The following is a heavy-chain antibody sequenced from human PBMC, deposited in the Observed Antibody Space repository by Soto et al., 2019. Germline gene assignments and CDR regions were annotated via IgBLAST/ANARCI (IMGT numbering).Heavy chain of an antibody. CDR1: GFTFSDYY. V-gene: IGHV3-11*01. CDR2: ISSSGSTI. CDR3: ATNYFDWLLTDFDYYYMDV. Sequence: PGGSLRLSCAASGFTFSDYYMSWIRQAPGKGLEWVSYISSSGSTIYYADSVKGRFTISRDNAKNSLYLQMNSLRAEDTAVYYCATNYFDWLLTDFDYYYMDVWGKGTTVTVYS. J-gene: IGHJ6*03. D-gene: IGHD3-9*01.